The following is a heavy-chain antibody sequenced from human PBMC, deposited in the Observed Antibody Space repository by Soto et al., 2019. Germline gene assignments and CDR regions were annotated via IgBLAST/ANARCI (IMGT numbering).Heavy chain of an antibody. CDR2: FVPVFGSA. V-gene: IGHV1-69*01. Sequence: QVQLVQSGAEVKKPGSSVRVACKASGAAFNTITINWVRQAPGQGLAWVGGFVPVFGSATYAQKFQGRVAITADASTITFYMELSRLNSEDTALYYCVSEDATTGSYSWFDTWGQGTLVTVSS. CDR1: GAAFNTIT. CDR3: VSEDATTGSYSWFDT. D-gene: IGHD3-9*01. J-gene: IGHJ5*02.